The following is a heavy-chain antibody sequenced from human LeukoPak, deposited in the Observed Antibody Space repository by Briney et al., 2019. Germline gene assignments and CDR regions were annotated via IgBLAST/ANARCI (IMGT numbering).Heavy chain of an antibody. Sequence: GGSLRLSCAASGFTFSNYRMSWVRQAPGKGLEWVANIKQDGSGKYYVDSVKGRFTISRDNAKNSLYLQMNSLRAEDTAVYYCARALDSSSSRYQAFEYWGQGTLVTVSS. CDR2: IKQDGSGK. CDR1: GFTFSNYR. D-gene: IGHD2-2*01. V-gene: IGHV3-7*01. J-gene: IGHJ4*02. CDR3: ARALDSSSSRYQAFEY.